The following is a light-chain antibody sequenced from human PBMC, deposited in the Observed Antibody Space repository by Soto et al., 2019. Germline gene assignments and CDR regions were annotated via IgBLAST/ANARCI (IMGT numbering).Light chain of an antibody. CDR3: SSYTSSSTPYV. CDR2: DVT. CDR1: SSDIGAYDY. J-gene: IGLJ1*01. Sequence: SVLTQPASVSGSPGQSITISCTGSSSDIGAYDYVSWYQQRPVKAPKLMIFDVTNRPSGVSDRFSGSKSGNTASLTISGLQTEDEAEYYCSSYTSSSTPYVFGTGTKVTVL. V-gene: IGLV2-14*01.